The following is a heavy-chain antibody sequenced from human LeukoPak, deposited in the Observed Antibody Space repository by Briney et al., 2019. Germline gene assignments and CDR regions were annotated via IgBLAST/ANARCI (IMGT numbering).Heavy chain of an antibody. D-gene: IGHD3-10*01. J-gene: IGHJ4*02. CDR1: GYTFTGYY. CDR3: AEYYYGSGSYPT. V-gene: IGHV1-2*02. Sequence: RASVKVSCTASGYTFTGYYMHWVRQAPGQGLEWMGWINPNSGGTNYAQKFQGRVTMTRDTSISTAYMELSRLRSDDTAVYYCAEYYYGSGSYPTWGQGTLVTVSS. CDR2: INPNSGGT.